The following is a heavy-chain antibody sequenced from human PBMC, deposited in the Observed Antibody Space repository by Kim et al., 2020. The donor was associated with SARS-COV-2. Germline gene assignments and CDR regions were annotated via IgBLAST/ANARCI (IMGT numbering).Heavy chain of an antibody. D-gene: IGHD2-2*01. V-gene: IGHV4-34*01. Sequence: LKSRVTMSGDTSKNQFSLKLCSVTAADTAVYYCARGHQLLWDYCYYGMDVWGEGTTVTVSS. J-gene: IGHJ6*04. CDR3: ARGHQLLWDYCYYGMDV.